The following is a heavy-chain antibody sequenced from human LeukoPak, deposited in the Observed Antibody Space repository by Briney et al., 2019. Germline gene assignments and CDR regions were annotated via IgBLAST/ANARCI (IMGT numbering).Heavy chain of an antibody. CDR3: ARDNPPDY. J-gene: IGHJ4*02. V-gene: IGHV3-7*03. CDR2: IKQDGSEK. Sequence: SGGSLRLSCVASGFTFSSSWMSWVRQAPGKGLEWVANIKQDGSEKSYVESVRGRFTISRDNAKNLLYLQLNSLRAEDTALYYCARDNPPDYWGQGTLVTVSS. CDR1: GFTFSSSW.